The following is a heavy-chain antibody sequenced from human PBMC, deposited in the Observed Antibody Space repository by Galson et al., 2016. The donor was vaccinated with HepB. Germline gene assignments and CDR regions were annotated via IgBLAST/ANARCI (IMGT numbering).Heavy chain of an antibody. Sequence: LSLTCTVSGGSVTISYWSWIRQSPGGRLEWIGYIFASGNTNYNPSLKRRVAMSIDTSKKQLSLTLRSVTAADTAVYYCARGGPSVTDYWGQGTLVTVSS. V-gene: IGHV4-59*02. CDR2: IFASGNT. CDR1: GGSVTISY. J-gene: IGHJ4*02. CDR3: ARGGPSVTDY. D-gene: IGHD4-17*01.